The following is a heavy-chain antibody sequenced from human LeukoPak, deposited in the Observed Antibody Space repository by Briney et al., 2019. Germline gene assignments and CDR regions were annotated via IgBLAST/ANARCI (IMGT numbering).Heavy chain of an antibody. J-gene: IGHJ4*02. Sequence: GRSLRLSCAASGFTFSSYAMHWVRQAPGKGLEWVAVISYDGSNKYYADSVKGRFTISRGNSKNTLYLQMNSLRAEDTAVYYCARAGPAAIVGVDYWGQGTLVTVSS. D-gene: IGHD2-2*01. CDR1: GFTFSSYA. CDR3: ARAGPAAIVGVDY. V-gene: IGHV3-30*04. CDR2: ISYDGSNK.